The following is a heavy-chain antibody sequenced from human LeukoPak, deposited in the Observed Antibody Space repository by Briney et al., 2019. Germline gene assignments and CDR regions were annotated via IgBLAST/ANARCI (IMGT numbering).Heavy chain of an antibody. Sequence: GGSLRLSCAASGFTFTNYWMSWVRQAPGKGLELVANIKQDRSEKYYVDSVKGRFTISRDNARNSLYLQMNSLRAEDTAVYYCATSSSGTYHNALDIWGQGTMVTVSS. J-gene: IGHJ3*02. CDR1: GFTFTNYW. CDR2: IKQDRSEK. D-gene: IGHD1-26*01. CDR3: ATSSSGTYHNALDI. V-gene: IGHV3-7*01.